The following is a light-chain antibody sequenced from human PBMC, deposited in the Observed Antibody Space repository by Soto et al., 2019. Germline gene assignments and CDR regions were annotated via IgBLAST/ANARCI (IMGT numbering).Light chain of an antibody. V-gene: IGLV7-46*01. CDR1: TGAVTSGHY. CDR2: DTS. CDR3: LLSYRGV. J-gene: IGLJ2*01. Sequence: QAVVTQEPSLTVSPGGTVTLTCGSSTGAVTSGHYPYWFQQKPGQAPRTLIYDTSNKHSWAPARFSGSLLGGKAALTLSGAQPEDEAEYYCLLSYRGVFGGGTKSPS.